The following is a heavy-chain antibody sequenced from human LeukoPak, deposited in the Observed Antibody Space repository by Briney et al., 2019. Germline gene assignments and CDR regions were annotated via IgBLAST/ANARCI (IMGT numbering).Heavy chain of an antibody. Sequence: GGSLRLSCAASGFTASSNYMSWVRQAPGKGLEWVSVIYSGGSTYYADSVKGRFTISRDNSKNTLYLQMNSLRAEDTAVYYCARGRYYDSSGYYPFDNWGQGTLVTVSS. CDR2: IYSGGST. CDR1: GFTASSNY. D-gene: IGHD3-22*01. V-gene: IGHV3-53*01. CDR3: ARGRYYDSSGYYPFDN. J-gene: IGHJ4*02.